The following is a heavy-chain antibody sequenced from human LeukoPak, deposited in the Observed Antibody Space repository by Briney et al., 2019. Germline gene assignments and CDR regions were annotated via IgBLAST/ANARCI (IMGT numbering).Heavy chain of an antibody. CDR2: IYYSGNT. J-gene: IGHJ2*01. CDR3: ARDRDSSGLRDFDL. Sequence: SETLSLTCTVSGGSINSYYWSWIRQPPGKGLEWIGYIYYSGNTNYNPSLKSRVSISIDTSKNQLSLQLSSVTAADAAVYYCARDRDSSGLRDFDLWGRGTLVTVSA. CDR1: GGSINSYY. D-gene: IGHD3-22*01. V-gene: IGHV4-59*01.